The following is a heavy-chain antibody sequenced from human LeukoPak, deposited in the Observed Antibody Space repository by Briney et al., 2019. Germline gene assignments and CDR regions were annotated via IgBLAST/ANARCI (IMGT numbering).Heavy chain of an antibody. CDR2: IYYSGST. CDR3: ARGEPPTGEFDF. CDR1: GGSLSRYY. V-gene: IGHV4-59*01. Sequence: PSETLSLTCTVSGGSLSRYYWSWIRQPPGKGLEWIGYIYYSGSTNYNPSLKSRVTISVDTSKNQFSLKLSSVTAADTAVYYCARGEPPTGEFDFWGEGTLVTVSS. D-gene: IGHD1-1*01. J-gene: IGHJ4*02.